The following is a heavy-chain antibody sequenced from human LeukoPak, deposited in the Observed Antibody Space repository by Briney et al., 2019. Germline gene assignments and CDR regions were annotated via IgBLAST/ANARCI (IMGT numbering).Heavy chain of an antibody. CDR1: GGSISSGDYY. V-gene: IGHV4-30-4*01. J-gene: IGHJ4*02. CDR3: ARDNDSSGYYDY. Sequence: PSETLSLTCTVSGGSISSGDYYWSWIRQPPGKGLEWIGYIYYSRSTYYNPSLKSRVTISVDTSKNQFSLKLSSVTAADTAVYYCARDNDSSGYYDYWGQGTLVTVSS. D-gene: IGHD3-22*01. CDR2: IYYSRST.